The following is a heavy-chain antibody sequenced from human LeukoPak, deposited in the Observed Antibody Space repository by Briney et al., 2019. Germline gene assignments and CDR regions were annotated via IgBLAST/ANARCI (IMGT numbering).Heavy chain of an antibody. V-gene: IGHV1-8*01. CDR1: GYTFTSYD. J-gene: IGHJ6*02. CDR3: ARGFIDSSGYYYYYDGMDV. D-gene: IGHD3-22*01. Sequence: ASVKVSCKASGYTFTSYDINWVRQATGQGLEWMGWMNPNSGNTGYAQKFQGRVTMTRNTSISTAYTELSSRRSEDTAVYYCARGFIDSSGYYYYYDGMDVWGQGTTVTVSS. CDR2: MNPNSGNT.